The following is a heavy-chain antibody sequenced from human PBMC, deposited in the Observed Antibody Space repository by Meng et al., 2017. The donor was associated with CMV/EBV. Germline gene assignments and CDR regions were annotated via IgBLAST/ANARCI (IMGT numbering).Heavy chain of an antibody. J-gene: IGHJ4*02. CDR2: ISSSSSYI. Sequence: FTFSSYSMNWVRQAPGKGLEWVSSISSSSSYIYYADSVKGRFTISRGNAKNSLYLQMNSLRAEDTAVYYCARGGEVSSGYYYADDLDYWGQGTLVTVSS. CDR3: ARGGEVSSGYYYADDLDY. CDR1: FTFSSYS. V-gene: IGHV3-21*01. D-gene: IGHD3-22*01.